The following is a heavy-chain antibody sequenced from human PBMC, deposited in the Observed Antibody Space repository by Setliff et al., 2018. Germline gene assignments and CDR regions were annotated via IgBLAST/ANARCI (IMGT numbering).Heavy chain of an antibody. CDR1: GGSINGYY. Sequence: SETLSLTCTVSGGSINGYYWSWIRQPPGEGLEWIGCIYASGSTTYNPSLESRVTISVDTSKNQISLKLRSVTAADTAIYYCAREAFYYDSGGSPFGFWGQGALVTVSS. D-gene: IGHD3-22*01. V-gene: IGHV4-4*08. CDR2: IYASGST. J-gene: IGHJ4*02. CDR3: AREAFYYDSGGSPFGF.